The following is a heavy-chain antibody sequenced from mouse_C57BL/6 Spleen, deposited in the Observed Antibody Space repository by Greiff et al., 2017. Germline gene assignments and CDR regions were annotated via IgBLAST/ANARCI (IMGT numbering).Heavy chain of an antibody. CDR1: GYTFTSYW. D-gene: IGHD2-3*01. Sequence: QVHVKQPGTELVKPGASVKLSCKASGYTFTSYWMHWVKQRPGQGLEWIGNINPSNGGTNYNEKFKSKATLTVDKSSSTAYMQLSSLTSEDSAVYYCARSLYDGYYGAYWGQGTLVTVSA. CDR2: INPSNGGT. J-gene: IGHJ3*01. CDR3: ARSLYDGYYGAY. V-gene: IGHV1-53*01.